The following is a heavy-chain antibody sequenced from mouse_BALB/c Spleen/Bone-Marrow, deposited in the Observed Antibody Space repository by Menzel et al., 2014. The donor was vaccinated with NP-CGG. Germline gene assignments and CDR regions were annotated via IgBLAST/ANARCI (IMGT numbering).Heavy chain of an antibody. CDR1: GYTFTSYW. J-gene: IGHJ4*01. CDR3: ARSEGNYAMDY. V-gene: IGHV1-87*01. CDR2: IYPGDGDT. Sequence: QVHVKQSGAELARPGASVKLSCKASGYTFTSYWMQWVKQRPGQGLEWIGAIYPGDGDTRYTQKFKGKATLTADKSSSTAYMQRSSLASEDSAVYYCARSEGNYAMDYWGQGTSVTVSS.